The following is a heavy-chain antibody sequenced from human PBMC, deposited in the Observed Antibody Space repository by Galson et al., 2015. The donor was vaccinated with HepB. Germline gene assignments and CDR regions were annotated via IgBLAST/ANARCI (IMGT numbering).Heavy chain of an antibody. CDR1: GFSFSSDA. J-gene: IGHJ6*03. Sequence: SLRLSCAASGFSFSSDAMSWVRQAPGKGLEWVSGLSGSGGTTYYADSVRGRFAISRDNSKNTLFLQMNRLRAEDTAVYYCAKGDDCWSGYSPSYHYYMDVWGKGTTVTVSS. V-gene: IGHV3-23*01. CDR3: AKGDDCWSGYSPSYHYYMDV. D-gene: IGHD3-3*01. CDR2: LSGSGGTT.